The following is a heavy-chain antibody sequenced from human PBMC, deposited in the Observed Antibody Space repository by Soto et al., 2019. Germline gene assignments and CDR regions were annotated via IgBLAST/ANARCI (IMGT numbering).Heavy chain of an antibody. J-gene: IGHJ3*02. V-gene: IGHV3-30-3*01. Sequence: GGSLRLSCAASGFTFSSYAMHWVRQAPGKGLEWVAVISYDGSNKYYADSVKGRFTISRDNSKNTLYLQMNSLRAEDTAVYYCARSGDWLSGAFDIWGQGAMVTVS. CDR3: ARSGDWLSGAFDI. CDR2: ISYDGSNK. D-gene: IGHD3-9*01. CDR1: GFTFSSYA.